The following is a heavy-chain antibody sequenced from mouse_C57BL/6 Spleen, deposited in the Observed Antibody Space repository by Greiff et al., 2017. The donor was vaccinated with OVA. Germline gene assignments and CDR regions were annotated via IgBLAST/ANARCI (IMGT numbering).Heavy chain of an antibody. Sequence: QVQLQQPGAELVRPGTSVKLSCKASGYTFTSYWMHWVKQRPGQGLEWIGVIDPSDSYTNYNQKFKGKATLTVDTSSSTAYMQLSSLTSEDSAVYYCARGLDYGSSPFAYWGQGTLVTVSA. V-gene: IGHV1-59*01. CDR1: GYTFTSYW. D-gene: IGHD1-1*01. CDR3: ARGLDYGSSPFAY. J-gene: IGHJ3*01. CDR2: IDPSDSYT.